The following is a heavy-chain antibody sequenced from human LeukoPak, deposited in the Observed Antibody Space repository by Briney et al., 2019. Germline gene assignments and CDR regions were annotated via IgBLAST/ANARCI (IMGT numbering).Heavy chain of an antibody. CDR1: GGSISSGGYY. V-gene: IGHV4-31*03. D-gene: IGHD3-16*02. Sequence: SETLSLTCTVSGGSISSGGYYWSWIRQHPGKGLEWIGYIYYSGSTYYNPSLKSRVTISVDTSKNQFSLKLSSVTAADTAVYYCARDPSPYDYVWGSYRYTSVDWGQGTLVTVSS. CDR2: IYYSGST. CDR3: ARDPSPYDYVWGSYRYTSVD. J-gene: IGHJ4*02.